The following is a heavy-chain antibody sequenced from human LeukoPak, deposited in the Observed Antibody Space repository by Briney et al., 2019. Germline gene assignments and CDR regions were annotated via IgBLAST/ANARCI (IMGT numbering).Heavy chain of an antibody. V-gene: IGHV1-69*04. CDR3: ARGMITSVEGAFDY. CDR1: GGTFSSYA. Sequence: GASVKVSCKASGGTFSSYAISWVRQAPGQGLEWMGRIIPIFGIANYAQKFQGRVTITADKSTSTAYMELSSLRSEDTAVYYCARGMITSVEGAFDYWGQGTLVTASS. D-gene: IGHD3-16*01. CDR2: IIPIFGIA. J-gene: IGHJ4*02.